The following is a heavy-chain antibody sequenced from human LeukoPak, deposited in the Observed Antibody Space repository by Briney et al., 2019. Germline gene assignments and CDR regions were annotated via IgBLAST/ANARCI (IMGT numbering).Heavy chain of an antibody. V-gene: IGHV4-59*08. CDR3: ARQSVVAATVFDY. Sequence: MSSETLSLTCTVSGGSISSYYWSWIRQPPGKGLEWIGYIYYSGSTNYNPSLKSRVTISVDTSKNQFSLKLSSVTAADTAVYYCARQSVVAATVFDYWGQGTLVTVSS. D-gene: IGHD2-15*01. CDR2: IYYSGST. J-gene: IGHJ4*02. CDR1: GGSISSYY.